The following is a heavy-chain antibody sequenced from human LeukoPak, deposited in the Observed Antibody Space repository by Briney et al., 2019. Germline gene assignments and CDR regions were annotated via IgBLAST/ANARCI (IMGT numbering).Heavy chain of an antibody. CDR1: GFTFNNYD. D-gene: IGHD3-22*01. Sequence: PGGSLRLSCAASGFTFNNYDMHWVRQAPGKGLEWVAVISYDGSNKYYADSVKGRFTISRDNAKNSLYLQMNSLRAEDTAVYYCARGAYYYEDWGQGTLVTVSS. J-gene: IGHJ4*02. V-gene: IGHV3-30-3*01. CDR2: ISYDGSNK. CDR3: ARGAYYYED.